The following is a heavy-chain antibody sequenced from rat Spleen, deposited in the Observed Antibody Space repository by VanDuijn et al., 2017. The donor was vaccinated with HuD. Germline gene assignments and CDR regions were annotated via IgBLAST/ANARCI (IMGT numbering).Heavy chain of an antibody. V-gene: IGHV3-3*01. Sequence: EVQLQESGPGLVKPSQSLSLTCSVTGYSISSSYRWNWIRKFPGNKLEWMGYINSGGSTHYNPSLKSRVSITRDTSKNQFFLQVDSVSTEDTATYYCARSDGTHYYLPFADWGQGTLVTVSS. CDR3: ARSDGTHYYLPFAD. CDR2: INSGGST. J-gene: IGHJ3*01. D-gene: IGHD1-12*02. CDR1: GYSISSSYR.